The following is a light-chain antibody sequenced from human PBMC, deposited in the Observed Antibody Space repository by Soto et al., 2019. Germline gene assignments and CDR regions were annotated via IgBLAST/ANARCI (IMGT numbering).Light chain of an antibody. J-gene: IGKJ1*01. Sequence: DVVMTQSPLSLPVTLGQPASISCRSSQSLVYTDGNTYLNWFQQRPDQSPRRLIYKVSDRDSGVPDRFSGSGSGTDFTLKISRVEAEDVGVYYCKQGSHWPPTFGQGTKVDIK. V-gene: IGKV2-30*01. CDR1: QSLVYTDGNTY. CDR3: KQGSHWPPT. CDR2: KVS.